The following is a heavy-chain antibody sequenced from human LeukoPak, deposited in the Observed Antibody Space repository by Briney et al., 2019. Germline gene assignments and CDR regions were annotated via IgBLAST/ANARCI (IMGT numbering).Heavy chain of an antibody. CDR1: GFTFSSYW. J-gene: IGHJ4*02. D-gene: IGHD3-16*02. CDR3: ARGEYDYVWGSYPQSDY. Sequence: GGSLRLSCAASGFTFSSYWMHSVRHAPGKGLVWVSRINSDGSSTSYADSVKGRLTISRDNAKNTLYLQMNSLRAEDTAVYYCARGEYDYVWGSYPQSDYWGQGTLVTVSS. CDR2: INSDGSST. V-gene: IGHV3-74*01.